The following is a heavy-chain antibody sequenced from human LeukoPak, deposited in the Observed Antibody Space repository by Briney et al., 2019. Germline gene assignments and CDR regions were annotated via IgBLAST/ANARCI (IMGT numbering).Heavy chain of an antibody. D-gene: IGHD3-22*01. CDR3: AKAAEYYYDSSGPLYFDY. V-gene: IGHV3-23*01. CDR1: GFTFSSYA. CDR2: ISGSGGST. J-gene: IGHJ4*02. Sequence: PGGSLRPSCAASGFTFSSYAMSWVRQAPGKGLEWVSAISGSGGSTYYADSVKGRFTISRDNSKNTLYLQMNSLRAEDTAVYYCAKAAEYYYDSSGPLYFDYWGQGTLVTVSS.